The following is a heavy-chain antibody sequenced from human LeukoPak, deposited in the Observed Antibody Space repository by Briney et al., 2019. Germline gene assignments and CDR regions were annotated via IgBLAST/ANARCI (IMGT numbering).Heavy chain of an antibody. V-gene: IGHV3-33*01. CDR2: IWYDGSNK. CDR1: GFTFSSYG. Sequence: GGSLRLSCAASGFTFSSYGMHWVRQAPGKGLEWVAVIWYDGSNKYYADSVKGRFTISRDDSKNTVYLQMNSLRVEDSAMYYCTRDDFDCSTTTCFGGRRAFDLWGQGTMVAVSS. CDR3: TRDDFDCSTTTCFGGRRAFDL. J-gene: IGHJ3*01. D-gene: IGHD2-2*01.